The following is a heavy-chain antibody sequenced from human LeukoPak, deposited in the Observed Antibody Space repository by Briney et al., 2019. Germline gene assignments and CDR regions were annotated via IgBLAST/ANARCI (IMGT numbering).Heavy chain of an antibody. CDR1: GFTFSSFS. CDR2: ISSSSSYI. CDR3: ARDVQVATIYPLDY. D-gene: IGHD5-12*01. Sequence: GGSLRLSCTASGFTFSSFSMNWVRQAPGKGLEWVSSISSSSSYIYYADSVKGRFTISRDNAKNSLYLQMNSLRADDTAVYYCARDVQVATIYPLDYWGQGTLVTVSS. J-gene: IGHJ4*02. V-gene: IGHV3-21*01.